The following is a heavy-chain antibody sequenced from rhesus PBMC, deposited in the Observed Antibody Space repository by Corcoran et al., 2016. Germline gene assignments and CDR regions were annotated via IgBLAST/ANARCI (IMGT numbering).Heavy chain of an antibody. J-gene: IGHJ1*01. V-gene: IGHV3S5*01. D-gene: IGHD2-8*01. CDR1: GFTFSSYG. Sequence: EVQLVESGGGLVQPGGSLRLSCAASGFTFSSYGMSWVRQAPGKGLVWVSYISMGGGITFYADSMTVRFTISRDNSKNTLSLQMNSLRAEDTAVYYCAKDGVVVSATPGYFEFWGQGALVTVSS. CDR3: AKDGVVVSATPGYFEF. CDR2: ISMGGGIT.